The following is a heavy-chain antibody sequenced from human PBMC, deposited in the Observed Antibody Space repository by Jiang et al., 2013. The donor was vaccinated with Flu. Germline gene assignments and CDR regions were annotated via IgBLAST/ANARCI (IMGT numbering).Heavy chain of an antibody. Sequence: CKGSGYSFTTYWIGWVRQMPGKGLEWMGSIDPDDSETTYSPSFEGQVTFSADRSISTAYLQWSSLKASDTAMYYCARLGSSSSGWFDPWGQGTLVTVSS. J-gene: IGHJ5*02. V-gene: IGHV5-51*01. CDR1: GYSFTTYW. CDR3: ARLGSSSSGWFDP. CDR2: IDPDDSET. D-gene: IGHD6-6*01.